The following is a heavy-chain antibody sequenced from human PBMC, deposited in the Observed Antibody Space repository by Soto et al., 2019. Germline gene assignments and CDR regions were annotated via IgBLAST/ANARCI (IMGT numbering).Heavy chain of an antibody. Sequence: GASVKVSCKASGYTFTGYYMHWVRQAPGQGLEWMGWINPNSGGTNYAQKFQGWVTMTRDTSISTAYMELSRLRSDDTAVYYCARDRWLVATDYYGMDVWGQGTTVTVSS. CDR3: ARDRWLVATDYYGMDV. CDR1: GYTFTGYY. CDR2: INPNSGGT. J-gene: IGHJ6*02. V-gene: IGHV1-2*04. D-gene: IGHD5-12*01.